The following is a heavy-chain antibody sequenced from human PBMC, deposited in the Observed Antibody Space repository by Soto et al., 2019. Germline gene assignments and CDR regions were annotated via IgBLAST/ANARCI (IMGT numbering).Heavy chain of an antibody. CDR2: IWYDGSNK. D-gene: IGHD3-22*01. CDR1: GFTFSSYG. V-gene: IGHV3-33*01. CDR3: ARESRKNYYDSSGYLAYNWFDP. J-gene: IGHJ5*02. Sequence: LRLSCAASGFTFSSYGMRWVRQAPGKGLEWVAVIWYDGSNKYYADSVKGRFTISRDNSKNTLYLQMNSLRAEDTAVYYCARESRKNYYDSSGYLAYNWFDPWGQGTLVTVSS.